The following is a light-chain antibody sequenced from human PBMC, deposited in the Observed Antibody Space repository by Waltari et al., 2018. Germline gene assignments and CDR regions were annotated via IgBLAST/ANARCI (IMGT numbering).Light chain of an antibody. J-gene: IGKJ1*01. Sequence: DIVMIQSPDSLAVSLRERATINCKSSQSVLYSSNNKNYLAWYQQKPGQPPKLLIYWACTRESGVPDRFSGNGSGTDFTLTIGSLQAEDVAVYDCQQYYSTPPRTFGQGTNVQI. CDR1: QSVLYSSNNKNY. V-gene: IGKV4-1*01. CDR3: QQYYSTPPRT. CDR2: WAC.